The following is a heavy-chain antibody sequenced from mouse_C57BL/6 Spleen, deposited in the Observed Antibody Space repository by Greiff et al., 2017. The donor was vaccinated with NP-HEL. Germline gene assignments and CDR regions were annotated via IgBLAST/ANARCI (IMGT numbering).Heavy chain of an antibody. V-gene: IGHV1-82*01. J-gene: IGHJ3*01. CDR3: ARERGLPPTFAY. Sequence: QVQLKESGPELVKPGASVKISCKASGYAFSSSWMNWVKQRPGKGLEWIGRIYPGDGDTNYNGKFKGKATLTADKSSSTAYMQLSSLTSEDSAVYFCARERGLPPTFAYWGQGTLVTVSS. CDR2: IYPGDGDT. CDR1: GYAFSSSW.